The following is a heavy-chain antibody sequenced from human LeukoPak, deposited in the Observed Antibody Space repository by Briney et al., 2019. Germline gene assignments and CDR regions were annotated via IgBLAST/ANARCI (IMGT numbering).Heavy chain of an antibody. CDR2: IKKDGSEK. Sequence: GRSLRLSCAAAGFTFSYFYMSWIRLAPGKWLEWLAYIKKDGSEKYYVDSVKGRFTISRDNAKNSLYLQMNSLRAEDTAVYYCARTRGSHISMAYLDYWGQGTLVTVSS. V-gene: IGHV3-7*03. J-gene: IGHJ4*02. CDR3: ARTRGSHISMAYLDY. CDR1: GFTFSYFY. D-gene: IGHD2/OR15-2a*01.